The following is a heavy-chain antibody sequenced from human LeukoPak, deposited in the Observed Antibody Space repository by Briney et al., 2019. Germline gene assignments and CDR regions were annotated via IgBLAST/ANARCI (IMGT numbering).Heavy chain of an antibody. CDR2: ISSSSSYI. D-gene: IGHD6-19*01. CDR1: GFTFSSYS. Sequence: PGGSLRLSCAASGFTFSSYSMNWVRQAPGKGLEWVSSISSSSSYIYYADSVEGRFTISRDNAKNSLYLQMNSLRAEDTAVYYCARVGPGIAVANWGQGTLVTVSS. J-gene: IGHJ4*02. CDR3: ARVGPGIAVAN. V-gene: IGHV3-21*01.